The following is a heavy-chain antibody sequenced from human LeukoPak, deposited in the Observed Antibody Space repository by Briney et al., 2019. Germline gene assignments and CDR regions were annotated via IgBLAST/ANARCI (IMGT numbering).Heavy chain of an antibody. D-gene: IGHD6-25*01. CDR2: IFYSGST. Sequence: PSETLSLTCTVSAGSISSYYWSWLRQPPGEGLEWIGYIFYSGSTNYNPSLKSRVTISVDTSKNQFSLKLSSVTAADTAVYYCARMVRSSGPFQHWGQGTLVTVSS. CDR1: AGSISSYY. CDR3: ARMVRSSGPFQH. J-gene: IGHJ1*01. V-gene: IGHV4-59*01.